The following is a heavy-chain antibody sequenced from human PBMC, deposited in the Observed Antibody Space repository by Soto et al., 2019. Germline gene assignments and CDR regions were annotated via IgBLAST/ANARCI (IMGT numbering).Heavy chain of an antibody. V-gene: IGHV3-23*01. J-gene: IGHJ4*02. CDR1: GFTFSSYA. CDR2: ISGSGGST. Sequence: GGSLRISCAASGFTFSSYAMSWVRQAPGKGLEWVSAISGSGGSTYYADSVKGRFTISRDNSKNTLYLQMNSLRAEDTAVYYCAKDKPEWELLSPLGMWGQGTLVTVSS. D-gene: IGHD1-26*01. CDR3: AKDKPEWELLSPLGM.